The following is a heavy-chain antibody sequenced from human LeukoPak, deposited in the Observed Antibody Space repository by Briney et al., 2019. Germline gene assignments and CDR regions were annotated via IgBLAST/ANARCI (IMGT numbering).Heavy chain of an antibody. D-gene: IGHD1/OR15-1a*01. CDR2: INHSGST. V-gene: IGHV4-34*10. Sequence: SETLSLTCAVYGGSFSGYYWSWIRPPPGKGLEWIGEINHSGSTNYNPSLRSRITMSLDTSENQLSLKLYSVTAADTAIYYCARYQTGTMFAVWGQGTLVTISS. CDR3: ARYQTGTMFAV. CDR1: GGSFSGYY. J-gene: IGHJ4*02.